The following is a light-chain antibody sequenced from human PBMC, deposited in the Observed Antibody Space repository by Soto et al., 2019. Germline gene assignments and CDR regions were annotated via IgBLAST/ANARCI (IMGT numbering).Light chain of an antibody. V-gene: IGLV2-14*01. Sequence: QSVLTQPASVSGSPGQSITISCTGSRSDDGSYDYVSWYQQYPGKAPKVIIYEVKYRPSGISDRFSASKSGNTASLTISGLQAEDEAEYFCSSYTSTTNIYVFGSGTKVTVL. CDR3: SSYTSTTNIYV. CDR1: RSDDGSYDY. J-gene: IGLJ1*01. CDR2: EVK.